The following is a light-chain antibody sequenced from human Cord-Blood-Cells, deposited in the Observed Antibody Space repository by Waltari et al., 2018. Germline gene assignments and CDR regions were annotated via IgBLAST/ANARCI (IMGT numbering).Light chain of an antibody. CDR1: TGAVTSGHY. CDR2: DTS. J-gene: IGLJ2*01. V-gene: IGLV7-46*01. Sequence: QAVVTQEPSLTVSPGGTVTLPCGSRTGAVTSGHYPYWFQQKPGQAPRTLIYDTSNKHSCTPARFSGSLLGGKAALTLSGAQPEDEAEYYCLLSYSGARVLVVFGGGTKLTVL. CDR3: LLSYSGARVLVV.